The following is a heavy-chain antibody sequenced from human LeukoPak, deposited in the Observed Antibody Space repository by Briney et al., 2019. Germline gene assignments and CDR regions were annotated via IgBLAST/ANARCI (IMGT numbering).Heavy chain of an antibody. V-gene: IGHV1-18*01. CDR3: TKDWHILTGRNCFDP. J-gene: IGHJ5*02. D-gene: IGHD3-9*01. CDR1: GYTFDHYG. Sequence: GASVRVSCKASGYTFDHYGISWVRQAPGQGLEWMGWVTSYNGDTNYARRFHGRVTMTADTSTSTAYMDLRSLTFDDTAIYYCTKDWHILTGRNCFDPWGQGTLVTVSS. CDR2: VTSYNGDT.